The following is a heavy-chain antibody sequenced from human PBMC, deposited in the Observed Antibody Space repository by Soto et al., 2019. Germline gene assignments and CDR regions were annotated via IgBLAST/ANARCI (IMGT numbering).Heavy chain of an antibody. CDR3: ARGRSLFRAGDTSVNFFDY. V-gene: IGHV1-3*01. CDR2: INGGNGDT. D-gene: IGHD1-26*01. J-gene: IGHJ4*02. Sequence: VQLVQSEAEVKKPGASVKVSCKASGYTLSSYGIHWVRQAPGQRLEWMGWINGGNGDTMYAQKFQDRVTMTRDTSANTAYMEVSSLASKDTAVYYCARGRSLFRAGDTSVNFFDYWGQGTLVTVSS. CDR1: GYTLSSYG.